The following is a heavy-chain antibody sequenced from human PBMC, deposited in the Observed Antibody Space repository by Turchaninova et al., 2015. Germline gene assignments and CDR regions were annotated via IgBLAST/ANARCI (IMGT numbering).Heavy chain of an antibody. D-gene: IGHD3-10*01. V-gene: IGHV4-34*12. CDR3: ARAYYYGSGSYNFYFDY. J-gene: IGHJ4*02. Sequence: VQPHQWGAGLLKPWATLSRTSAVYGGSFSGYYWSWSRQPPGKGLEWIGEIIHSGSTHYSPSLKSRVTISVDTSKNQFSLKLSSVTAADTAVYYCARAYYYGSGSYNFYFDYWGQGTLVTVSS. CDR2: IIHSGST. CDR1: GGSFSGYY.